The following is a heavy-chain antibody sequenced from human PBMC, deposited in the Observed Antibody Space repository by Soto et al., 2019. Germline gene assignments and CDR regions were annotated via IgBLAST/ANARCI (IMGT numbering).Heavy chain of an antibody. CDR2: IYYSGST. J-gene: IGHJ6*02. Sequence: PSETLSLTCTVSGGSISSSSYYWGWIRQPPGKGLEWIGSIYYSGSTYYNPSLKSRVTISVDTSKNQFSPKLSSVTAADTAVYYCARQGRYSGYTIFDYYYGMDVWGQGTTVTVSS. V-gene: IGHV4-39*01. CDR3: ARQGRYSGYTIFDYYYGMDV. D-gene: IGHD5-12*01. CDR1: GGSISSSSYY.